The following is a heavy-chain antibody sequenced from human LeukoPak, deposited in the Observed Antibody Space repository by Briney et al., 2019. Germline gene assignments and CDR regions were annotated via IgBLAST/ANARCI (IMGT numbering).Heavy chain of an antibody. CDR3: ERVWDIVATICDY. CDR2: ISAYNGNT. CDR1: GYTFSSYG. D-gene: IGHD5-12*01. J-gene: IGHJ4*02. V-gene: IGHV1-18*01. Sequence: AAVTVSFMASGYTFSSYGIIWVRQAPGRGLEWMGWISAYNGNTNHAQKLQGRVTMTTDTSTSTAYMELRSLRSDDTAVYYCERVWDIVATICDYWAQGTLVRVSS.